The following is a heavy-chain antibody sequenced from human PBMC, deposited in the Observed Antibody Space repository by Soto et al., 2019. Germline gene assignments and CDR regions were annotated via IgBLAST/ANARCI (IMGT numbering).Heavy chain of an antibody. Sequence: PSETLSLTCTVSGVSISSYYWSWIRQSAGKGLEWIGRIYIGGNTQYNPSLKSRVTMSADTSKNQFSLRLNSVTAADTAVYYCARDGSDSYGLDVWGQGTTVTVSS. V-gene: IGHV4-4*07. CDR2: IYIGGNT. D-gene: IGHD3-10*01. CDR3: ARDGSDSYGLDV. CDR1: GVSISSYY. J-gene: IGHJ6*02.